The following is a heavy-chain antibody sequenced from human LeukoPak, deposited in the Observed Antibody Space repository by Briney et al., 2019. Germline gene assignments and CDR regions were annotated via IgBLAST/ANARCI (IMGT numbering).Heavy chain of an antibody. Sequence: ASVKVSCKTSGYSENFYGITWVRQVAGQGLEWMGWISAQHGQTEYAPNSQDRVTMTTDTYTNTAYMELRSLRSDDTAVYYCARGGSGSYTFDYWGQGTLVTVSS. J-gene: IGHJ4*02. V-gene: IGHV1-18*01. CDR2: ISAQHGQT. D-gene: IGHD3-10*01. CDR1: GYSENFYG. CDR3: ARGGSGSYTFDY.